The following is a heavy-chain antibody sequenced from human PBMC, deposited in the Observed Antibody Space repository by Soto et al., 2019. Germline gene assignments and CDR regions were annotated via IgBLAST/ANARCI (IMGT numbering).Heavy chain of an antibody. J-gene: IGHJ6*04. D-gene: IGHD3-10*01. CDR1: GFTVSSNY. Sequence: EVQLVESGGGLVQPGGSLRLSCAASGFTVSSNYMSWVRQAPGKGLEWVSVIYSGGSTYYADSVKGRFTISRHNSKNTLYLQMNCVGAEDAAVYDCAWGVWFWGDLDVWGKGTTVTVSS. V-gene: IGHV3-53*04. CDR2: IYSGGST. CDR3: AWGVWFWGDLDV.